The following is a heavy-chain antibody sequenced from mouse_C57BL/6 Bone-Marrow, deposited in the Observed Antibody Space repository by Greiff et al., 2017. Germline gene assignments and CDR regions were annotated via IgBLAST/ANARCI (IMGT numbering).Heavy chain of an antibody. J-gene: IGHJ2*01. Sequence: VQLQQSGPELVKPGASVKISCKASGYAFSSSWMHWVKQRPGKGLEWIGRIYPGDGDTNYNGKFKGKATLTADKSSSTAYMQLSSLTSEDSAVYFCAREGYYSDYWGQGTTLTVSS. CDR3: AREGYYSDY. CDR2: IYPGDGDT. V-gene: IGHV1-82*01. CDR1: GYAFSSSW.